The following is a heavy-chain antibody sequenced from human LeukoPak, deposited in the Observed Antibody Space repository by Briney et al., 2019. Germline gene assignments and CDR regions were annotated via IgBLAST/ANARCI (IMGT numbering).Heavy chain of an antibody. J-gene: IGHJ4*02. V-gene: IGHV4-39*07. CDR1: GGSISSSSYY. CDR2: IYYSGST. D-gene: IGHD6-19*01. CDR3: ATWRGSGWFFDC. Sequence: SETLSLTCTVSGGSISSSSYYWGWIRQPPGKGLEWIGSIYYSGSTYYNPSLKSRVTISVDTSKNQFSLKLSSVTAADTAVYYCATWRGSGWFFDCWGQGTLVTVSS.